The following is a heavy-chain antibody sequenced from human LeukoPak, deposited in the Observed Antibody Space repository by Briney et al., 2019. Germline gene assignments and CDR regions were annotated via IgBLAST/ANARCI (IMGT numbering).Heavy chain of an antibody. CDR3: STGSGHAFDI. CDR1: GFTFSSYW. D-gene: IGHD3-10*01. J-gene: IGHJ3*02. CDR2: INSDGSST. V-gene: IGHV3-74*01. Sequence: PGGSLSLSCAASGFTFSSYWRHWVRQGPGKGLVWVSRINSDGSSTSYADSVKGRFTISRDNAKNTLYVQMNSLRAEDTAVYYCSTGSGHAFDIWGRGTMVTVSS.